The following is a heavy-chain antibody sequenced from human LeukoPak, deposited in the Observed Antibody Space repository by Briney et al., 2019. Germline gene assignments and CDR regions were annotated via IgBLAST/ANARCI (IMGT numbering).Heavy chain of an antibody. D-gene: IGHD2-8*01. J-gene: IGHJ5*02. CDR1: GFTFSSYW. CDR3: ARDKTVYARGGWFEP. Sequence: GGSLRLSCAASGFTFSSYWMSWVRQAPGKGLEWVANIKQDGSEKYYVDSVKGRFTISRDNAKNSLYLQMNSLRAEDTAVYYCARDKTVYARGGWFEPWGQGNLVTVSS. CDR2: IKQDGSEK. V-gene: IGHV3-7*01.